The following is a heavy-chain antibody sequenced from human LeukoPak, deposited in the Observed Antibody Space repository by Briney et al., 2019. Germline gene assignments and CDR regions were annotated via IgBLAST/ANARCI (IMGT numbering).Heavy chain of an antibody. CDR1: GFTFSSYA. J-gene: IGHJ6*02. Sequence: GGSLRLSCAASGFTFSSYAMSWVRQAPGKGLEWVSATSGSGGSTYYADSVKGRFTISRDNSKNTLYLQMNSLRAEDTAVYYCAKAIAAIYYYYGMDVWGQGTTVTVSS. CDR3: AKAIAAIYYYYGMDV. CDR2: TSGSGGST. D-gene: IGHD6-6*01. V-gene: IGHV3-23*01.